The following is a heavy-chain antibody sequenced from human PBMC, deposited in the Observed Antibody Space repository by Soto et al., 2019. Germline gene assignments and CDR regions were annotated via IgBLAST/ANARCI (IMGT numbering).Heavy chain of an antibody. V-gene: IGHV3-23*01. D-gene: IGHD3-10*01. CDR1: GFTFNNYA. CDR2: ISGGGDTT. J-gene: IGHJ4*02. Sequence: EVQLLGSGGGLVQPGGSLRLSCAASGFTFNNYAMTWVRQAPGKGLEWVSAISGGGDTTSYADSVKGRFTVSRDGSKNTLYLQRGSLRAEDTALYYCAKGRGGSGSLTPRVDFWGQGTLVTVSS. CDR3: AKGRGGSGSLTPRVDF.